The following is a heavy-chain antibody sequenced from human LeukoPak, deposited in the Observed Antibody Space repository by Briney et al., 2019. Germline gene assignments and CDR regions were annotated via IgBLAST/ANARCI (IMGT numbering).Heavy chain of an antibody. CDR3: ATLSDSHYVVDY. Sequence: GESLKISCKGSGYRFTSFWLGWVRQMPGNGLEWMGIIYLGDSDTRYSPSFQGQVTFSADKSISTAYLQWNSLKASDTAIYYCATLSDSHYVVDYWGQGTLVTVSS. J-gene: IGHJ4*02. V-gene: IGHV5-51*01. CDR2: IYLGDSDT. D-gene: IGHD2-21*01. CDR1: GYRFTSFW.